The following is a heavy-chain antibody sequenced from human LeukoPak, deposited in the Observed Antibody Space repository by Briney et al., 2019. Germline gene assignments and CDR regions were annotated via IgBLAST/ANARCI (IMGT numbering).Heavy chain of an antibody. Sequence: PGGSLRLSCAASGFSISNHWMNWVRQVPGKGLEWVANISQDAGEKYYVDSVKGRFTISRDNGKNSLYLQMNSLGAEDTAVYYYASPLSYGPGNLGHWGQGTLVTVSS. CDR3: ASPLSYGPGNLGH. CDR1: GFSISNHW. V-gene: IGHV3-7*01. D-gene: IGHD3-10*01. CDR2: ISQDAGEK. J-gene: IGHJ4*02.